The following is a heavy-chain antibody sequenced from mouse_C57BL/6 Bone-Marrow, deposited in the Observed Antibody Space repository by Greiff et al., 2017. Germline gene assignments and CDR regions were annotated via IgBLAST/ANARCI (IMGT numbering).Heavy chain of an antibody. CDR1: GYAFSSSW. J-gene: IGHJ3*01. CDR2: IYPGDGDT. D-gene: IGHD2-4*01. V-gene: IGHV1-82*01. CDR3: AGRGDYDPAWFAY. Sequence: QVQLQQSGPELVKPGASVKISCKASGYAFSSSWMNWVKQRPGKGLEWIGRIYPGDGDTNYNGKFKGKATLTADQSSSTAYMQRSSLAAEDSAFYFCAGRGDYDPAWFAYWGQGTLVTVSA.